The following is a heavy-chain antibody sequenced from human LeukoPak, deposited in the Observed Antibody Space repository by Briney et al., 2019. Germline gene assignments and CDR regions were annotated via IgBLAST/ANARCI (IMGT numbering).Heavy chain of an antibody. CDR3: ARARGLYPGYYGDHYFDY. D-gene: IGHD4-17*01. CDR2: IYTSGST. Sequence: SETLSLTCTVSGGSISSYYWSWFRQPAGKGLEWIGRIYTSGSTNYNPSLTSRVTMSVDTSKNQFSLKLSSVTAADTAVYYCARARGLYPGYYGDHYFDYWGQGTLVTVSS. V-gene: IGHV4-4*07. CDR1: GGSISSYY. J-gene: IGHJ4*02.